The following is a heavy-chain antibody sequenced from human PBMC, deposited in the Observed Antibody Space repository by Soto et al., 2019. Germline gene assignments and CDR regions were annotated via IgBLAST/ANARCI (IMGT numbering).Heavy chain of an antibody. D-gene: IGHD2-2*02. CDR1: GGSISSGGYY. CDR3: ARDSPKTSSYTNWFDP. J-gene: IGHJ5*02. Sequence: PSETLSLTCTVSGGSISSGGYYWSWIRQHPGKGLEWIGYIYYSGSTYYNPSLKSRVTISVDTSKNQFSLKLSSVTAADTAVYYCARDSPKTSSYTNWFDPWGQGTLVTVSS. V-gene: IGHV4-31*03. CDR2: IYYSGST.